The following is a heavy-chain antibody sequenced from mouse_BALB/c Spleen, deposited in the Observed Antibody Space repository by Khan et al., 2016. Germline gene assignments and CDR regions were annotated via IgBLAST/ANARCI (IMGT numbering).Heavy chain of an antibody. CDR3: ASIGGHYVG. D-gene: IGHD2-1*01. J-gene: IGHJ2*01. V-gene: IGHV1-26*01. CDR2: VKPNTGGT. Sequence: VQLQQSGPDLVKPGASVNISCKASGYSFTGYYMHWVKESHGKSLEWIGRVKPNTGGTSYNQKFKGKAILTVDKSSSIAYMELRNLTTEDSAAYSFASIGGHYVGWGRGTTLTVSS. CDR1: GYSFTGYY.